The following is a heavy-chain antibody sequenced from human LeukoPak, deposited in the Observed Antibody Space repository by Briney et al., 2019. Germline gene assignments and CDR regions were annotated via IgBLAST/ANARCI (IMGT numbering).Heavy chain of an antibody. D-gene: IGHD3-10*01. CDR3: ARAGIGPYGPRARSCPLYL. Sequence: ASVTVSCKASGGTFSSCAFSWVRQAPGQGLELMGRIIPILGIANYAQKFQGRVTITADKSTSTAYMELSSLRSEDTAVYYCARAGIGPYGPRARSCPLYLWGRGTLVTVSS. CDR2: IIPILGIA. CDR1: GGTFSSCA. J-gene: IGHJ2*01. V-gene: IGHV1-69*04.